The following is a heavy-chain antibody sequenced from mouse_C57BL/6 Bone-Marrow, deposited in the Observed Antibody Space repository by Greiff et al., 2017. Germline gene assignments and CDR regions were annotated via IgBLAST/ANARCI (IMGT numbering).Heavy chain of an antibody. CDR1: GYTFTSYW. J-gene: IGHJ2*01. Sequence: VQLQQSGAELAKPGASVKLSCKASGYTFTSYWMHWVKQRPGQGLEWIGYINPSSGYTKYNQKFKDKATLTADKSTSKAYMQLSSLTYEDSAVYYCACKCVRAVGAPFDYWGQGTTLTVSS. CDR2: INPSSGYT. D-gene: IGHD1-1*01. CDR3: ACKCVRAVGAPFDY. V-gene: IGHV1-7*01.